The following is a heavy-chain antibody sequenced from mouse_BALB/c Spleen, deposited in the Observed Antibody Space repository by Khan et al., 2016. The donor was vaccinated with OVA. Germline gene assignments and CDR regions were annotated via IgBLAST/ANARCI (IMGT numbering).Heavy chain of an antibody. CDR1: GYTFTDYV. D-gene: IGHD1-3*01. J-gene: IGHJ2*01. Sequence: VELVESGPELVKPGASVKMSCKASGYTFTDYVISWVKQRTGQGLEWIGEIYPCNGSTYYNETCKGNATLTADQSSNTDYMQLSSLTSEDSAVYFCAREVGDYFDYWGQGTTLTVSS. CDR2: IYPCNGST. V-gene: IGHV1-77*01. CDR3: AREVGDYFDY.